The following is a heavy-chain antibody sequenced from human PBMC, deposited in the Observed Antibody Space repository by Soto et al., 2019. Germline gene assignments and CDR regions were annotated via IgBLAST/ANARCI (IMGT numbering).Heavy chain of an antibody. D-gene: IGHD2-2*01. J-gene: IGHJ6*03. CDR2: IRSKANSYAT. CDR1: GFTFSGSA. V-gene: IGHV3-73*01. CDR3: TRLVPAARDYYYMDV. Sequence: PGGSLRLSCAASGFTFSGSAMHWVRQASGKGLEWVGRIRSKANSYATAYDASVKGRFTISRDDSKNTAYLQMNSLKTEDTAVYYCTRLVPAARDYYYMDVWGKGTTVTVS.